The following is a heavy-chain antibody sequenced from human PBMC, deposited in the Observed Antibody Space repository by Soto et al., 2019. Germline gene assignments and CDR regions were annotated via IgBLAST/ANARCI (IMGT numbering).Heavy chain of an antibody. Sequence: QVQLVESGGGVVQPGRSLRLSCAASGFTFSSYGMHWVRQAPGKGLEWVAVISYDGSNKYYADSVKGRFTISRDNSKNPLYLQMNSLRAEVTAVYYCAKDRRKVVVAAPFDFWGQGTLVTVSS. CDR2: ISYDGSNK. CDR1: GFTFSSYG. J-gene: IGHJ4*02. D-gene: IGHD2-15*01. V-gene: IGHV3-30*18. CDR3: AKDRRKVVVAAPFDF.